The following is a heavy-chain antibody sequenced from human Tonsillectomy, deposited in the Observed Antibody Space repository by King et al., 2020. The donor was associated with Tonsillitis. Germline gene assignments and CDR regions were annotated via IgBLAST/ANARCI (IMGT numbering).Heavy chain of an antibody. D-gene: IGHD2-2*01. CDR3: ARGYCSSTSCYARMLWGNWFDP. CDR2: IIPIFGTA. Sequence: QLVQSGAEVKKPGSSVKVSCKASGGTFSSYAISWVRQAPGQGLEWMGGIIPIFGTANYAQKFQGRVTITADESTSTAYMELSSLRSEDTDVYYCARGYCSSTSCYARMLWGNWFDPWGQGTLVTVSS. CDR1: GGTFSSYA. J-gene: IGHJ5*02. V-gene: IGHV1-69*12.